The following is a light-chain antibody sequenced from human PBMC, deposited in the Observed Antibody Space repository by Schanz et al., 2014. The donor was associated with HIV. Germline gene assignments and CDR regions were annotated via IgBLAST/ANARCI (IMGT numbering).Light chain of an antibody. CDR2: RNN. CDR1: ISNIGSNY. CDR3: EVWDDSLSVGV. Sequence: QSVLTQPPSASGTPGQRVTISCSGSISNIGSNYVYWYQQLPGTAPKVLIYRNNQRPSGVPDRFSGSKSGTSASLAISGLRSEDEGDYYCEVWDDSLSVGVFGGGTKLTVL. J-gene: IGLJ3*02. V-gene: IGLV1-47*01.